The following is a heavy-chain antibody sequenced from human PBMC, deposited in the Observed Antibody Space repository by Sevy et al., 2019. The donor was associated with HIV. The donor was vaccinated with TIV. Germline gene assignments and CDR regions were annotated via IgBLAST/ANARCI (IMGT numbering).Heavy chain of an antibody. Sequence: SETLSLTCTVSGGSISSSSYYWGWIRQPPGKGLEWIGSIYYSGSTYYHPSLKSRVTISVDTSENQFSLKLNSVTAADTAVYYCARHSSGWYGVDYWGQGTLVTVSS. D-gene: IGHD6-19*01. CDR2: IYYSGST. V-gene: IGHV4-39*01. J-gene: IGHJ4*02. CDR3: ARHSSGWYGVDY. CDR1: GGSISSSSYY.